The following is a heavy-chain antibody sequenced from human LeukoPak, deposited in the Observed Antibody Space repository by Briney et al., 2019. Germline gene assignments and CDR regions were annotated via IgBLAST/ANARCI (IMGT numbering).Heavy chain of an antibody. CDR1: GGSISSGGYY. CDR3: ARHEVYGHDSWFDP. D-gene: IGHD3-16*01. J-gene: IGHJ5*02. Sequence: SETLSLTCTVSGGSISSGGYYWSWIRQHPGQGLEWIGYIYYSGSTYYNPSLKSRVTISVDTSKNQFSLKLSSVTAADTAVYYCARHEVYGHDSWFDPWGQGTLVTVSS. CDR2: IYYSGST. V-gene: IGHV4-31*03.